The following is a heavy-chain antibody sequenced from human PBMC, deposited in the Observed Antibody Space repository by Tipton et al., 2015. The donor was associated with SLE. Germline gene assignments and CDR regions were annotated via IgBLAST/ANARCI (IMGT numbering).Heavy chain of an antibody. CDR2: INPNSGGT. CDR3: ARGYGGSYSSWFDP. V-gene: IGHV1-2*02. Sequence: QSGAEVKKPGASVKVSCKASGYTFTGYYMHWVRQAPGQGLEWMGWINPNSGGTNYAQKFQGRVTITTDESTSTAYMELSSLRSEDTAVYYCARGYGGSYSSWFDPWGQGTLVTVSS. D-gene: IGHD1-26*01. CDR1: GYTFTGYY. J-gene: IGHJ5*02.